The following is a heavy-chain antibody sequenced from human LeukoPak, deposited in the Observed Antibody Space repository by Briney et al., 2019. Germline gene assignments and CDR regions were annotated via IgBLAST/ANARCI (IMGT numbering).Heavy chain of an antibody. J-gene: IGHJ4*02. CDR1: GYTLTGYY. Sequence: GASVKVSCKASGYTLTGYYMHWVRQAPGQGLEWMGWINPNSGGTNYAQKFQGRVTMTRDTSISTAYMELSRLRSDDTAVYYCTQGEYSSSSPFDYWGQGTLVTVSS. D-gene: IGHD6-6*01. V-gene: IGHV1-2*02. CDR3: TQGEYSSSSPFDY. CDR2: INPNSGGT.